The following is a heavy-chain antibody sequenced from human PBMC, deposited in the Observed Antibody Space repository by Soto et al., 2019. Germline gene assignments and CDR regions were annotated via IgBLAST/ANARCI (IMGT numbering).Heavy chain of an antibody. Sequence: QITLKESGPTLVKPTQTLTLTCTFSGFSLSTSGVAVGWIRQPPGKALEWLALIYWDDDKRYSPSLKSWLTTPKDTSKTQGILTITTMAPVDTATHYAAHRRVSSPSPVGQKVLDCCGQGTLVTVSS. CDR2: IYWDDDK. CDR1: GFSLSTSGVA. J-gene: IGHJ4*02. V-gene: IGHV2-5*02. D-gene: IGHD2-2*01. CDR3: AHRRVSSPSPVGQKVLDC.